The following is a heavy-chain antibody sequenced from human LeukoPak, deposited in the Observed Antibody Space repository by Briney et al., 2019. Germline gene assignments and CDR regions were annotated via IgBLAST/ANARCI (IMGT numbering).Heavy chain of an antibody. D-gene: IGHD3-22*01. CDR3: ARESSGTPDY. Sequence: GGSLRLSCAASGFTFSSYSMNWVRQAPGKGLEWVSSISSSSSYIYYADSVKGRFTISRDNAKNSLYLQMNSLRVEDTAVYYCARESSGTPDYWGQGTLVTVSS. CDR2: ISSSSSYI. CDR1: GFTFSSYS. J-gene: IGHJ4*02. V-gene: IGHV3-21*01.